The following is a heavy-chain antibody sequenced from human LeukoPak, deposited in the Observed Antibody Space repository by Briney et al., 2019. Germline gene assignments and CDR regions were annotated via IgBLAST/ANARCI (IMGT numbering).Heavy chain of an antibody. CDR1: GGSICSSNW. Sequence: SETLSPTCAVSGGSICSSNWWSWVRQPPGKGLEWIGEIYHSGSTNYNPSLKSRVTISVDKSKNQFSLKLSSVTAADTAVYYCAREPRGYSYGSGYWGQGTLVTVSS. CDR3: AREPRGYSYGSGY. J-gene: IGHJ4*02. CDR2: IYHSGST. V-gene: IGHV4-4*02. D-gene: IGHD5-18*01.